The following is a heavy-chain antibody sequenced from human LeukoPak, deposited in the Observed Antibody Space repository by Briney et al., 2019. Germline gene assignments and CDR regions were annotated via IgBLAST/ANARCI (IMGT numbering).Heavy chain of an antibody. CDR3: ARDTDDFQGLDT. CDR1: GFTFSSYW. Sequence: GGSLRLSCAASGFTFSSYWMSWVRQAQGKGLEWVANINLDGNGRFYVDSVKGRFTISRDNNKKSVYLQMNSLRAEDTAVYYCARDTDDFQGLDTWGQGTRVTVSS. D-gene: IGHD3-3*01. J-gene: IGHJ3*02. V-gene: IGHV3-7*01. CDR2: INLDGNGR.